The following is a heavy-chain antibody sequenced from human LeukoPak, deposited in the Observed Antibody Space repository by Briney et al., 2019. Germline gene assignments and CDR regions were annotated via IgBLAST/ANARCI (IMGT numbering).Heavy chain of an antibody. CDR1: GGSISSPTYS. CDR2: VPHSGSA. D-gene: IGHD2-2*01. Sequence: PSETLSLTCTVSGGSISSPTYSWAWIRQPPGKGLEWLGSVPHSGSAYYSPSLKSRVTMSGDTSKNQFSLRLSSVTAADTAVYYCARDPHCSNTNCPFDYWGQGILVIVSS. J-gene: IGHJ4*02. CDR3: ARDPHCSNTNCPFDY. V-gene: IGHV4-39*02.